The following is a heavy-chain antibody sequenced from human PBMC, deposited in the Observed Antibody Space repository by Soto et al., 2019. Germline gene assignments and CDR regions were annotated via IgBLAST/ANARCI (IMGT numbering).Heavy chain of an antibody. V-gene: IGHV1-18*01. J-gene: IGHJ6*02. CDR3: ATYRRTYYYYYGMDV. D-gene: IGHD3-16*02. CDR2: ISAYNGNT. Sequence: GAAVKVSCKASGYTFTSYGISWVRQAPGQGLEWMGWISAYNGNTNYAQKLQGRVTMTTDTSTSTAYMELRSLRSDDTAVYYCATYRRTYYYYYGMDVWGQGTTVTVSS. CDR1: GYTFTSYG.